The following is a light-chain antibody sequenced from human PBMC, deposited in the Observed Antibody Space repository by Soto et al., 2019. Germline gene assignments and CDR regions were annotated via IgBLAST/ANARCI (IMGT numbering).Light chain of an antibody. CDR3: QQYNNWPPLT. CDR1: QSVSSN. Sequence: EIVLTQSPATLSVSPGERATLSCRASQSVSSNLAWYQQKPGQAPRLLIYDTSSRAAGIPARFSGSGSGTEVTLTSSSLQSEDSAVYYCQQYNNWPPLTFGGGTKVEIK. J-gene: IGKJ4*01. CDR2: DTS. V-gene: IGKV3-15*01.